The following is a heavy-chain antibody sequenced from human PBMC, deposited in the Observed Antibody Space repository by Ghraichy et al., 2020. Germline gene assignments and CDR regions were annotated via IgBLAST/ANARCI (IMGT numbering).Heavy chain of an antibody. Sequence: GGSLRLSCAASGFTFSSYGMHWVRQAPGKGLEWVAFIRYDGSNKYYADSVKGRFTISRDNSKNTLYLQMNSLRAEDTAVYYCAKSPFEEQWLVSGGFDYWGQGTLVTVSS. D-gene: IGHD6-19*01. CDR1: GFTFSSYG. CDR2: IRYDGSNK. V-gene: IGHV3-30*02. J-gene: IGHJ4*02. CDR3: AKSPFEEQWLVSGGFDY.